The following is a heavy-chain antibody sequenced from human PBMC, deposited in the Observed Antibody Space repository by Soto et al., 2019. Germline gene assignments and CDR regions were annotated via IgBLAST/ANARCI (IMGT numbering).Heavy chain of an antibody. Sequence: QVQLVESGGGVVQPGRSQRLSCAASGFTFSSYAMHWVRQAPGKGLEWVAVISYDGSNKYYADSVKGRFTISRDNSKNTLYLQMNSLRAEDTAVYYCARDLEVAVAGAWGQGTLVTVSS. CDR1: GFTFSSYA. D-gene: IGHD6-19*01. CDR2: ISYDGSNK. V-gene: IGHV3-30-3*01. J-gene: IGHJ5*02. CDR3: ARDLEVAVAGA.